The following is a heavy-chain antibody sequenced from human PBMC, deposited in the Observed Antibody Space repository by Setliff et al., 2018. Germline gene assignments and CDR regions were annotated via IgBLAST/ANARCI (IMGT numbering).Heavy chain of an antibody. J-gene: IGHJ4*02. CDR1: GGGSINNYY. CDR3: ARQPSSGAYYNPRPYYFDY. V-gene: IGHV4-59*08. Sequence: KPSETLSLTCTVSGGGSINNYYWSWVRQSPGKGLEWIGFVHFGGDTNYNPSLKSRVTMSADTSNNQFSLNLRSVTAADTAVYFCARQPSSGAYYNPRPYYFDYWGQGTLVTVSS. D-gene: IGHD3-10*01. CDR2: VHFGGDT.